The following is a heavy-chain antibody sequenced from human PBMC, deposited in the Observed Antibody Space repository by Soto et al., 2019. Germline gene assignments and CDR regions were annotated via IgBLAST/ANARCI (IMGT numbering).Heavy chain of an antibody. V-gene: IGHV1-69*12. Sequence: QVQLVQSGSEVKKPGSSVKVSCKTSGGTFSAYAISWVRQAPGQGLEWVGGIIPVLGTSNYAQEFQGRVTITADESTRTASMELTSLRSEDTAVYYWARHRDFNFFYGMDVWGQGTTVTVSS. CDR3: ARHRDFNFFYGMDV. CDR2: IIPVLGTS. J-gene: IGHJ6*01. CDR1: GGTFSAYA.